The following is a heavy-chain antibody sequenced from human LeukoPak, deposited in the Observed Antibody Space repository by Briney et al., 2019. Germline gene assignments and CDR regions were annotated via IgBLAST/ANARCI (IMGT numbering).Heavy chain of an antibody. CDR1: GFTFRDYA. CDR3: AKDRPNGFDY. J-gene: IGHJ4*02. Sequence: PGGSLRLSCTTSGFTFRDYAMSWVRQAPGKGLEWVSAIDGSSGSLYYAGSVKGRFTVSRDYSKNTVVLQMSSLTVDDTAIYYCAKDRPNGFDYWGQGTVVTVSS. CDR2: IDGSSGSL. V-gene: IGHV3-23*01. D-gene: IGHD6-6*01.